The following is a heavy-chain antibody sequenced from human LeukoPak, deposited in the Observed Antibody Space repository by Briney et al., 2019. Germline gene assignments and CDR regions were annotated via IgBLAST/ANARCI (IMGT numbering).Heavy chain of an antibody. Sequence: PGGSLRLSCSASGFTFSTYAMHWVRQAPGKGLEHVSAISSSGGSTYYADSVKGRFTISRDNSKNTLYLQMSSLRGEDTAVYYCVKDSNWNYILALFDYWGQGTLVTV. CDR2: ISSSGGST. D-gene: IGHD1-7*01. CDR1: GFTFSTYA. V-gene: IGHV3-64D*09. J-gene: IGHJ4*02. CDR3: VKDSNWNYILALFDY.